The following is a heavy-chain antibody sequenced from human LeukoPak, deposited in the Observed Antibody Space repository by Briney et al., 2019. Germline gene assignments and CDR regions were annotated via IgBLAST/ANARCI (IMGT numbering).Heavy chain of an antibody. CDR2: ISGSGGST. CDR3: AKDGQPAYSSSWIDYYYYYMDV. D-gene: IGHD6-13*01. J-gene: IGHJ6*03. CDR1: GFTFSSYA. V-gene: IGHV3-23*01. Sequence: GGSLRLSCAASGFTFSSYAMSWVRQAPGKGLEWVSAISGSGGSTYYADSVKGRFTISRDNSKNTLYLQMNSLRAEDTAVYYCAKDGQPAYSSSWIDYYYYYMDVWGKGTTVTISS.